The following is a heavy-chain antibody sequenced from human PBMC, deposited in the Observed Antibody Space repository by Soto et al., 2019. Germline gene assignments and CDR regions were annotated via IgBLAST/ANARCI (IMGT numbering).Heavy chain of an antibody. D-gene: IGHD3-22*01. CDR2: ISGSGGST. CDR1: GFTFSSYA. V-gene: IGHV3-23*01. J-gene: IGHJ4*02. Sequence: EVQLLESGGGLVQPGGSLRLSCAASGFTFSSYAMSWVRQAPGKGLEWVSAISGSGGSTYYADSVKGRFTISRDNSKNTLYLQMNSLRAEDTAVYYCAKADDDYYDSSGWPSFPLWGQGTLVTVSS. CDR3: AKADDDYYDSSGWPSFPL.